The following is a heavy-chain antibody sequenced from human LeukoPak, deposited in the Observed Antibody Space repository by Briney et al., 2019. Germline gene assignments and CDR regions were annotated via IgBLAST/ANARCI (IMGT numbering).Heavy chain of an antibody. CDR3: AREGAAAAVHFDY. CDR2: IYYSGST. J-gene: IGHJ4*02. CDR1: GGSISSYY. D-gene: IGHD6-13*01. Sequence: SETLSLTCTVSGGSISSYYWSWIRQPPGKGLEWIGYIYYSGSTNYNPSLKSRVTISVDTSKNQFSLKLTSVTAADTAVYYCAREGAAAAVHFDYWGQGTLVTVSS. V-gene: IGHV4-59*01.